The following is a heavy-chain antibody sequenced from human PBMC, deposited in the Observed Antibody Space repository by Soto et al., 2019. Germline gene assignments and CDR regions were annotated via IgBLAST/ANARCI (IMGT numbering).Heavy chain of an antibody. CDR1: GYIFTNYA. D-gene: IGHD3-16*01. CDR2: ISPYSGNT. Sequence: QVQLVQSGAEVKKPGASVKVSCRASGYIFTNYAISWVGQAPGQGLEWVGWISPYSGNTEYAQSLQGRVTMTTDTSTSTPFMELRSLRSDDTVVYHCVTDLGGIVMPLDPWGQGTPVTVFS. V-gene: IGHV1-18*01. J-gene: IGHJ5*02. CDR3: VTDLGGIVMPLDP.